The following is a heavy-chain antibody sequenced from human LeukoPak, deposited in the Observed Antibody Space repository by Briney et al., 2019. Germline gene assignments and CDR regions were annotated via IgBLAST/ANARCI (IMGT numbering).Heavy chain of an antibody. CDR2: IYYSGST. CDR3: ARSRRIAAAGNFDY. CDR1: GGSISSYY. D-gene: IGHD6-13*01. Sequence: SETLSLTCTVSGGSISSYYWSWIRQPPGKGLEWIGYIYYSGSTNYNPSLKSRVTISVDTSKNQFSLKLSSVTAADTAVYYCARSRRIAAAGNFDYWGQGTLVTVSS. V-gene: IGHV4-59*08. J-gene: IGHJ4*02.